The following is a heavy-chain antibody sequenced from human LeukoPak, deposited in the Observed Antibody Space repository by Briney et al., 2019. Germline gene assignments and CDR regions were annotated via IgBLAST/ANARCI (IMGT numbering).Heavy chain of an antibody. CDR2: IYNSGSYT. V-gene: IGHV3-11*03. CDR1: GFTFSDYY. J-gene: IGHJ4*02. CDR3: ARNYGPGRGLDY. Sequence: PGGSLRLSCAASGFTFSDYYMSWIRQAPGTGLEWVSYIYNSGSYTNYADSVKGRFTISRDNAKKSLYLQMNSLRAEDTAVYYCARNYGPGRGLDYWGQGTLVTVFS. D-gene: IGHD3-10*01.